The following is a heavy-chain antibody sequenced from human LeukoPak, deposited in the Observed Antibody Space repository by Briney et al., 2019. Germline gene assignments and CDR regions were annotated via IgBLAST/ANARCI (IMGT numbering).Heavy chain of an antibody. CDR1: GFTFSSYS. D-gene: IGHD4-23*01. V-gene: IGHV3-48*01. CDR2: ISSSSSTI. J-gene: IGHJ3*02. Sequence: GGSLRLSCAASGFTFSSYSMNWVRQAPGKGLEWVSYISSSSSTIYYADSVKGRFTISRDNAKNSLYLQMNSLRAEDTAVYYCARDDTVATDAFDIWGQGTMVTVSS. CDR3: ARDDTVATDAFDI.